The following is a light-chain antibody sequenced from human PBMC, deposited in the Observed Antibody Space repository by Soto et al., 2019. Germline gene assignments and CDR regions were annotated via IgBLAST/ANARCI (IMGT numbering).Light chain of an antibody. CDR2: DAS. CDR3: QQYNNWPPNT. J-gene: IGKJ4*01. Sequence: EIVMTQSPATLSVSPGERATLSCRASQSVSSNLAWYQQKPGQAPRLLIYDASTRATGIPARFSGSGSGTEFSLTISSLQSEDFAVYYFQQYNNWPPNTFGGGTKVEIK. V-gene: IGKV3-15*01. CDR1: QSVSSN.